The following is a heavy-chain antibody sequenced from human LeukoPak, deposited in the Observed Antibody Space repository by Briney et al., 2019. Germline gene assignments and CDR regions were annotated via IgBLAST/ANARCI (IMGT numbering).Heavy chain of an antibody. D-gene: IGHD3-16*02. V-gene: IGHV3-21*01. Sequence: GGSLRLSCAASGVTFSSYSMNWVRQAPGKGLEWVSSISSSSSYIYYADSVKGRFTISRDNAKNSLYLQMNSLRAEDTAVYYCARVMITFGGVIGYDAFDIWGQGTMVTVSS. J-gene: IGHJ3*02. CDR2: ISSSSSYI. CDR3: ARVMITFGGVIGYDAFDI. CDR1: GVTFSSYS.